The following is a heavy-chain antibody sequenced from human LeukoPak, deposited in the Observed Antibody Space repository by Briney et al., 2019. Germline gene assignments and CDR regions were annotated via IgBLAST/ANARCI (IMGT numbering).Heavy chain of an antibody. CDR1: GFTFSSYA. Sequence: PGGSLRLSRAASGFTFSSYAMHWVRQAPGKGLEWVAVISYDGSNKYYADSVKGRFTISRDNSKNTLYLQMNSLRAEDTAVYYCARDRDGALLRFRTGAFDIWGQGTMVTVSS. D-gene: IGHD2-15*01. CDR2: ISYDGSNK. V-gene: IGHV3-30*04. J-gene: IGHJ3*02. CDR3: ARDRDGALLRFRTGAFDI.